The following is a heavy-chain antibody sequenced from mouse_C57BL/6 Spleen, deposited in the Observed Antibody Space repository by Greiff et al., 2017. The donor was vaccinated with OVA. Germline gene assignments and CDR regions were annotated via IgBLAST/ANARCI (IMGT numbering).Heavy chain of an antibody. D-gene: IGHD1-1*01. V-gene: IGHV5-17*01. CDR3: ARRNPAYYYGSSYDWYFDV. J-gene: IGHJ1*03. CDR1: GFTFSDYG. CDR2: ISSGSSTI. Sequence: LMESGGGLVKPGGSLKLSCAASGFTFSDYGMHWVRQAPEKGLEWVAYISSGSSTIYYADTVKGRFTISRDNAKNTLFLQMTSLRSEDTAMYYCARRNPAYYYGSSYDWYFDVWGTGTTVTVSS.